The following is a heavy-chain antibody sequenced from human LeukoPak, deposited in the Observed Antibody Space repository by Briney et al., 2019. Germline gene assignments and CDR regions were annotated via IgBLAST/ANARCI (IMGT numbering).Heavy chain of an antibody. CDR2: IIPILGIA. V-gene: IGHV1-69*04. Sequence: SVKVSCKASGGTCSSYAISWVRQAPGQGLEWMGRIIPILGIANYAQKFQGRVTITADKSTSTAYMELSSLRSEDTAVYYCARDPPYSGYDLEGTFDYWGQGTLVTVSS. D-gene: IGHD5-12*01. CDR3: ARDPPYSGYDLEGTFDY. CDR1: GGTCSSYA. J-gene: IGHJ4*02.